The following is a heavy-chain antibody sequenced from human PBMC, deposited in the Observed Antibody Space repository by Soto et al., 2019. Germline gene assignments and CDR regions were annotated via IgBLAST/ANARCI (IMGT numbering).Heavy chain of an antibody. D-gene: IGHD2-2*01. V-gene: IGHV1-18*01. Sequence: ASVKVSCKASGYTFTSYGISWVRQAPGQGLEWMGWISAYTGNTNYAQKLQGRVTMTTDTSTSTAYMEMRSLRSDDTAVYYCARVSKRDIVVVPAAETYAFDIWGQGTMVTVSS. CDR1: GYTFTSYG. J-gene: IGHJ3*02. CDR2: ISAYTGNT. CDR3: ARVSKRDIVVVPAAETYAFDI.